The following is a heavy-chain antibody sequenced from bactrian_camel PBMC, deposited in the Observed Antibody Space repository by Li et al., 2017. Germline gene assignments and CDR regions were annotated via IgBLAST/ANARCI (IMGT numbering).Heavy chain of an antibody. CDR2: VHADGRT. D-gene: IGHD3*01. J-gene: IGHJ4*01. Sequence: HVQLVESGGGSVQDGASLRLSCAVSGYDPLYLCMGWFRQAPGKEREGVAVVHADGRTGYGDSAKDRSSIAKDNATNTLYLQMKDLKPEDSAMYYCAASSLYSGSGCYLRAPPYNVWGPGTQVTVS. CDR1: GYDPLYLC. CDR3: AASSLYSGSGCYLRAPPYNV. V-gene: IGHV3S63*01.